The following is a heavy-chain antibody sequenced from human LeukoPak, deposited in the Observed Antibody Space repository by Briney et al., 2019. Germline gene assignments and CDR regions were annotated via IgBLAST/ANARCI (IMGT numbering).Heavy chain of an antibody. Sequence: PSETLSLTCTVSGGSIGSFWWSWIPQPPGKGLECIGYIYNSGSTNYNPSLKSRGSISVDTSKNQFSLKLSSVTAADTAVYYCARSAIDAFDIWGQGTMVTVSS. CDR2: IYNSGST. V-gene: IGHV4-59*08. CDR3: ARSAIDAFDI. D-gene: IGHD6-25*01. CDR1: GGSIGSFW. J-gene: IGHJ3*02.